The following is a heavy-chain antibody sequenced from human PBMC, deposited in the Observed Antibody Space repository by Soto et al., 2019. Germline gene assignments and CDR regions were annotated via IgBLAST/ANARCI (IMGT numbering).Heavy chain of an antibody. D-gene: IGHD3-10*01. CDR1: GFTFSRYA. J-gene: IGHJ6*02. Sequence: GGSLRLSCSASGFTFSRYAMSWFRQAPGKGLEWVSAISGSGGSTYYADSVKGRFTISRDNSKNTLYLQMNSLRAEDTAVYYSAKDGFFDYYGSGSYRRGDNGLDVSGQGLTLT. CDR2: ISGSGGST. CDR3: AKDGFFDYYGSGSYRRGDNGLDV. V-gene: IGHV3-23*01.